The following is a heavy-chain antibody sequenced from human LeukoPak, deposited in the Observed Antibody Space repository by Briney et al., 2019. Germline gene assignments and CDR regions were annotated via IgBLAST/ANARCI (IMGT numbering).Heavy chain of an antibody. CDR2: VSGSGGSK. D-gene: IGHD3-9*01. CDR1: GLTFSNYA. CDR3: AKGNDILTGYYHY. V-gene: IGHV3-23*01. J-gene: IGHJ4*02. Sequence: PGGSLRLSCAASGLTFSNYAMSWVRQAPGKGLEWVSVVSGSGGSKYYADSVKGRFTISRNNSKNTLYLQMNSLRAEDTAVYYCAKGNDILTGYYHYWGQGTLVTVS.